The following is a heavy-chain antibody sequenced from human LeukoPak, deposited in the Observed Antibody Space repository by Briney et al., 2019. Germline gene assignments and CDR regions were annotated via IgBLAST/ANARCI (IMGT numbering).Heavy chain of an antibody. J-gene: IGHJ6*03. CDR3: ARDPLTPGDSGHMDV. CDR1: GFTFSSYS. D-gene: IGHD3-16*01. V-gene: IGHV3-21*01. CDR2: ISGSSSYT. Sequence: TGGSLRLSCAASGFTFSSYSMNWVRQAPGKGLEWVLSISGSSSYTHYADSVKGRFTISRDNAKNSLFLQMNSLRAEDTAVYYCARDPLTPGDSGHMDVWGKGTTVTISS.